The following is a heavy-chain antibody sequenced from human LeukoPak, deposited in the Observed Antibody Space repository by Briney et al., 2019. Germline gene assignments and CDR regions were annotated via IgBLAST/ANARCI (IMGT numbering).Heavy chain of an antibody. Sequence: SGPTLVKPTQTLTLTCTFSGFSLSTSGVGVGWIRQPPGKALDWLALIYWDDDKRYSPSLKSRLTITKDTSKNQVVLTMTNMDPVDTATYFCAHRHIYTTSGSWDYWGQGTLVTVSS. CDR3: AHRHIYTTSGSWDY. J-gene: IGHJ4*02. V-gene: IGHV2-5*02. CDR1: GFSLSTSGVG. CDR2: IYWDDDK. D-gene: IGHD6-13*01.